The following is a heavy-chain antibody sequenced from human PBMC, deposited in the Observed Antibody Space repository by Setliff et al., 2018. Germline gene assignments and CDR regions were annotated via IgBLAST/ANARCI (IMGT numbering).Heavy chain of an antibody. CDR3: ARRQGANWGSDYYYGMDV. J-gene: IGHJ6*02. CDR2: IYPSDSDT. Sequence: GESLKISCKGSGYSFTRYWIGWVRQMPGKGLEWMGIIYPSDSDTRYSPSFQGQVTISADRSISTAYLQWSSLKASDTAMYYCARRQGANWGSDYYYGMDVWGQGTTVTVSS. CDR1: GYSFTRYW. D-gene: IGHD7-27*01. V-gene: IGHV5-51*01.